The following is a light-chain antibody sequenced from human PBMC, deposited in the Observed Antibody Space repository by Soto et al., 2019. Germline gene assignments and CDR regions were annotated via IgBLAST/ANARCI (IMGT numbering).Light chain of an antibody. J-gene: IGKJ1*01. V-gene: IGKV3-11*01. Sequence: EIVLTQSPATLSLSPGERTTLSCRASQSVSSYLAWYQQKPGQAPRLLIYDASNRATGIPARFSGSGSGKYFTLTISSLGPEDSAVYYCQQRSNWPPWTFGQGTKVEIK. CDR1: QSVSSY. CDR3: QQRSNWPPWT. CDR2: DAS.